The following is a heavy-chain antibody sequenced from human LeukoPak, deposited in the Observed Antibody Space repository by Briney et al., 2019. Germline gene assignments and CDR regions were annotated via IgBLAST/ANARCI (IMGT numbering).Heavy chain of an antibody. J-gene: IGHJ3*02. CDR3: ARRTYYYGSGISSEAFDI. CDR2: IYYRGCT. D-gene: IGHD3-10*01. V-gene: IGHV4-39*01. Sequence: SETLSLTCTVSCGSISSSSYYWGWIRQPPGNGLEWIGSIYYRGCTYYNPPLKTRLNISVDTSKNQFSLKLSSVTAADTAVYYCARRTYYYGSGISSEAFDIWGQGTMVTVSS. CDR1: CGSISSSSYY.